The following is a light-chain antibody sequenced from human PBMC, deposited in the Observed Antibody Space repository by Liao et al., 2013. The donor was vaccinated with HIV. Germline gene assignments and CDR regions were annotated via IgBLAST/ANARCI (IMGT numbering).Light chain of an antibody. CDR3: QAWDSSTHVV. V-gene: IGLV3-21*01. CDR2: QDT. J-gene: IGLJ2*01. Sequence: SYELTQPPSVSVAPGKTARITCGGNNIGSKSVHWYQQQPGQSPVLVIYQDTKRPSGIPERFSGSNSGNTATLTISGTQAMDEADYYCQAWDSSTHVVFGGGTKLTVL. CDR1: NIGSKS.